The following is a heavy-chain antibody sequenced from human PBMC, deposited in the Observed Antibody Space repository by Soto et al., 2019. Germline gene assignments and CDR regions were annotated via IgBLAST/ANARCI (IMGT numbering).Heavy chain of an antibody. CDR2: IYYSGST. Sequence: SETLSLTCTVSGGSISSYYWSWIRHPPGKGLEWIGYIYYSGSTNYNPSLKSRVTISVDTSKNQFSLKLSSVTAADTAVYYCARGFGGYDFWSGYSTYGMDVWGQGTTVTVSS. D-gene: IGHD3-3*01. CDR1: GGSISSYY. CDR3: ARGFGGYDFWSGYSTYGMDV. V-gene: IGHV4-59*01. J-gene: IGHJ6*02.